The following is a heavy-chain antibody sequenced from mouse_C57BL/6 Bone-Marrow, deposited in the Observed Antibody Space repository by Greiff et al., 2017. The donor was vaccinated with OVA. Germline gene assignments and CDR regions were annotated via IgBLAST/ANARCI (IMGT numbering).Heavy chain of an antibody. CDR3: AREGYYGSRFLLDY. J-gene: IGHJ2*01. V-gene: IGHV1-64*01. CDR2: IHPNSGST. CDR1: GYTFTSYW. Sequence: VQLQQPGAELVKPGASVKLSCKASGYTFTSYWMHWVKQRPGQGLEWIGMIHPNSGSTNYNEKFKSKATLTVDKSSSTAYMQLSSLTSEDSAVYYCAREGYYGSRFLLDYWGQGTTLTVSS. D-gene: IGHD1-1*01.